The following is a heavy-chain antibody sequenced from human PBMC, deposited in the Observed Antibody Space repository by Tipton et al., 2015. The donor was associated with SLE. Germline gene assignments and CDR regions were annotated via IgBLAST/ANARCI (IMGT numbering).Heavy chain of an antibody. CDR1: AYTFTTYS. CDR3: ARAVTTGLYWYFDL. V-gene: IGHV1-18*01. J-gene: IGHJ2*01. Sequence: QLVQSGAEVKNPGAPVKVSCKASAYTFTTYSISWVRQAPGQGLEWMGWISTYDGNTNYAQKLQGRVTMTTDTSTSTAYMELRSLRSDDTAVYYCARAVTTGLYWYFDLWGRGTLVTVSS. D-gene: IGHD4-17*01. CDR2: ISTYDGNT.